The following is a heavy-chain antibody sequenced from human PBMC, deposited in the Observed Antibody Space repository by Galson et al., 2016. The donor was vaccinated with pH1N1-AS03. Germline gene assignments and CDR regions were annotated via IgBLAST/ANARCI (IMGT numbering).Heavy chain of an antibody. D-gene: IGHD4-23*01. Sequence: SETLSLTCSVSGGSLYYFYWGWILQPPGKGLEWIGYMYPTQSPQYNPSLGSRATISADTSKNQLSPTLTSVAAADTAVYYCARRGNSWTAWYCDLWGRGTRVTVSS. J-gene: IGHJ2*01. CDR2: MYPTQSP. CDR3: ARRGNSWTAWYCDL. V-gene: IGHV4-59*08. CDR1: GGSLYYFY.